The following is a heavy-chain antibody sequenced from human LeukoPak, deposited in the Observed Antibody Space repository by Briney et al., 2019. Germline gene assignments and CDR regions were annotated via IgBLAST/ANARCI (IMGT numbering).Heavy chain of an antibody. CDR2: ISTGSITT. V-gene: IGHV3-48*02. Sequence: GGSLRLSCAASGFSFSSYDMNWVRQAPGKGLEWISYISTGSITTYYADSVKGRFTISRDNAKNSLCLQMNSLRDEDTAVYYCARADGMDVWGQGTTVTVSS. CDR1: GFSFSSYD. J-gene: IGHJ6*02. CDR3: ARADGMDV.